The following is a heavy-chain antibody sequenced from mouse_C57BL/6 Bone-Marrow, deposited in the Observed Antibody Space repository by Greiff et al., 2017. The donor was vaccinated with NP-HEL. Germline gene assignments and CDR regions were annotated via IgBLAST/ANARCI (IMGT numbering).Heavy chain of an antibody. Sequence: EVQLQQSGPELVKPGDSVKISCKASGYSFTGYFMNWVMQSHGKSLEWIGRINPYNGDTFYNQKFKGKATLTVDKSSSTAHMELRSLTSEDSAVYYCARYPPFYYYGSLYWYFDVWGTGTTVTVSS. D-gene: IGHD1-1*01. V-gene: IGHV1-20*01. CDR3: ARYPPFYYYGSLYWYFDV. CDR1: GYSFTGYF. CDR2: INPYNGDT. J-gene: IGHJ1*03.